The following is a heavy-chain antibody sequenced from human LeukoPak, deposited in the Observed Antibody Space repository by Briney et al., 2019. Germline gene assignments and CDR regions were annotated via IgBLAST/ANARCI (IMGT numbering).Heavy chain of an antibody. CDR2: IIPILGIG. V-gene: IGHV1-69*04. CDR1: GGTFSSYA. J-gene: IGHJ6*02. D-gene: IGHD3-10*01. Sequence: GSSVTVSCKASGGTFSSYAIRWVRQAPGQGLEWMGRIIPILGIGNYAQKFQGRVTIPADKSTSTAYMELSSLRSEDTAVYYCARSMVRGLYYYYGMDVWGQGTTVTVSS. CDR3: ARSMVRGLYYYYGMDV.